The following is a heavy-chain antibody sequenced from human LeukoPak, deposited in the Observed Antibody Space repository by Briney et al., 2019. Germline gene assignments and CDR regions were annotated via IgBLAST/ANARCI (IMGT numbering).Heavy chain of an antibody. J-gene: IGHJ6*02. Sequence: GGSLRLSCAASGFTLSSYGMHWVRQAPGKGLEWVAVIWYDGSNKYYADSVKGRFTISRDNSKNTLYLQMNSLRAEDTAVYYCARDLGVVKAYYGMDVWGQGTTVTVSS. CDR1: GFTLSSYG. D-gene: IGHD3-3*01. CDR2: IWYDGSNK. CDR3: ARDLGVVKAYYGMDV. V-gene: IGHV3-33*01.